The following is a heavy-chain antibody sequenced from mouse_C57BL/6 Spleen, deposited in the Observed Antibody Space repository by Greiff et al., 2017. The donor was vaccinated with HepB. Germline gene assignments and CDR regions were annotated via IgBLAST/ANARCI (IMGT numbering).Heavy chain of an antibody. Sequence: EVQLQQSGPELVKPGASVKISCKASGYTFTDYYMNWVKQSHGKSLEWIGDINPNNGGTSYNQKFKGKATLTVDKSSSTAYMELRSLTSEDSAVYYCARSGDYRGPWFAYWGQGTLVTVSA. CDR2: INPNNGGT. CDR1: GYTFTDYY. J-gene: IGHJ3*01. D-gene: IGHD2-4*01. CDR3: ARSGDYRGPWFAY. V-gene: IGHV1-26*01.